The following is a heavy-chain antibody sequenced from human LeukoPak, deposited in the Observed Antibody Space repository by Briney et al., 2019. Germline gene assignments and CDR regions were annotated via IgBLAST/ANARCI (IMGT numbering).Heavy chain of an antibody. CDR3: FREGGD. CDR2: INIDERIT. D-gene: IGHD3-10*01. J-gene: IGHJ4*02. Sequence: GGSLRLSCAASGFTFSSYSMNWVRQAPGKGLVWVSYINIDERITGYADSVKGRFTISRDNAKNTLYLQMNSLRAEDTAIYYCFREGGDWGQGTLVTVSS. V-gene: IGHV3-74*01. CDR1: GFTFSSYS.